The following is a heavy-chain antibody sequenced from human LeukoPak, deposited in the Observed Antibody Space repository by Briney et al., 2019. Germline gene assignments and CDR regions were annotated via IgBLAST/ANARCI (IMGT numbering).Heavy chain of an antibody. Sequence: PSETLSLTCAVYGGSFRGYYWSWIRQPPGKGLGWIGEINHSGSTNYNPSLKSRVTISVDTSKNQFSLKLSSVTAADTAVYYCARGHYVVVPAGDLYYYYYMDVWGKGTTVTVSS. CDR3: ARGHYVVVPAGDLYYYYYMDV. V-gene: IGHV4-34*01. D-gene: IGHD2-2*01. J-gene: IGHJ6*03. CDR2: INHSGST. CDR1: GGSFRGYY.